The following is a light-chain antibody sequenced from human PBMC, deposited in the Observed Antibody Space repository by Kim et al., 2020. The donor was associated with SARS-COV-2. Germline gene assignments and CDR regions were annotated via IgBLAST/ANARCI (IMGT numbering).Light chain of an antibody. V-gene: IGKV3-11*01. Sequence: SLSPGERAVVACRASQSVDSLLAWYQQKPGQATRLLIYAASFRATGIPARFSGSGSGTDFTLTISSLEPEDFAVYYCLQRRNWPNTFGQGTKLEI. CDR3: LQRRNWPNT. CDR2: AAS. CDR1: QSVDSL. J-gene: IGKJ2*01.